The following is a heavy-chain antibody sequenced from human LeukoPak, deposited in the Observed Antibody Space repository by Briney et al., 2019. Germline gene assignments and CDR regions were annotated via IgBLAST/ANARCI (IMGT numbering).Heavy chain of an antibody. D-gene: IGHD6-19*01. J-gene: IGHJ4*02. Sequence: GRSLRLSCAASGFTFSSYAKHWVRQAPGKGLEWVAVISYDGSNKYYADSVKGRFTISRDNSKNTLYLQMNSLRAEDTAVYYCAREEYSSGWYSFDYWGQGTLVTVSS. CDR2: ISYDGSNK. CDR1: GFTFSSYA. V-gene: IGHV3-30-3*01. CDR3: AREEYSSGWYSFDY.